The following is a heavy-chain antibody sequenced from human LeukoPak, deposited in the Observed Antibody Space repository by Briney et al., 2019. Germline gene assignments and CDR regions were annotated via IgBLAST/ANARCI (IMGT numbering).Heavy chain of an antibody. CDR2: FDPEDGET. J-gene: IGHJ4*02. Sequence: ASVKVSCKASGGTFSSYAISWVRQAPGQGLEWMGGFDPEDGETIYAQKFQGRVTMTEDTSTDTAYMELSSLRSEDTAVYYCANIDGYWGQGTLVTVSS. V-gene: IGHV1-24*01. CDR1: GGTFSSYA. CDR3: ANIDGY. D-gene: IGHD5-12*01.